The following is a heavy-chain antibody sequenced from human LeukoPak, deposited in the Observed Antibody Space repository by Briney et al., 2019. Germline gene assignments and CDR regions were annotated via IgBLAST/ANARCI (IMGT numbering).Heavy chain of an antibody. D-gene: IGHD3-22*01. V-gene: IGHV3-30*04. J-gene: IGHJ4*02. CDR3: ARDPHDYYDSSGYYYGRFDY. Sequence: GGSLRLSCAASGSTFSSYAMHWVRQAPGKGLEWVAVISYDGSNKYYADSVKGRFTISRDNSKNTLYLQMNSLRAEDTAVYYCARDPHDYYDSSGYYYGRFDYWGQGTLVTVSS. CDR2: ISYDGSNK. CDR1: GSTFSSYA.